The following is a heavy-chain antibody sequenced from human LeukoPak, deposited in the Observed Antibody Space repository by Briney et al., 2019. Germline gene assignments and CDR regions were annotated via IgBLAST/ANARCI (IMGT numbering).Heavy chain of an antibody. D-gene: IGHD3-9*01. V-gene: IGHV4-59*01. CDR1: GGSISSYY. CDR2: IYYSGST. J-gene: IGHJ3*02. CDR3: ARGYYDILTSVAFDI. Sequence: SETLSLTCTVSGGSISSYYWSWIRQPPGKGLEWIGYIYYSGSTNYNPSLKSRVTISVNTSKNQFSLKLSSVTAADTAVYYCARGYYDILTSVAFDIWGQGTMVTVSS.